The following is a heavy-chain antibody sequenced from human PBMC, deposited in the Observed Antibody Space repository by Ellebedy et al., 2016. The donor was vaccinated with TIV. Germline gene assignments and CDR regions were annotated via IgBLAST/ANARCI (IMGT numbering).Heavy chain of an antibody. V-gene: IGHV3-30*02. CDR3: AKVEVVSSWYDC. CDR1: GFTFSNNG. Sequence: GGSLRLSCAASGFTFSNNGMHWVRQAPGKGLEWVAFIRYDGSNKDYADSVKGRFTISRDNSKNTLSLQMNSLRAEDTAVYYCAKVEVVSSWYDCWGQGTLVTVSS. J-gene: IGHJ4*02. CDR2: IRYDGSNK. D-gene: IGHD6-13*01.